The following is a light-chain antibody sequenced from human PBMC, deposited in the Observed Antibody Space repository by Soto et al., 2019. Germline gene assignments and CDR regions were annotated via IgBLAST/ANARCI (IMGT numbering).Light chain of an antibody. CDR1: SSNIGFNY. V-gene: IGLV1-47*01. Sequence: QSVLTQPPSASGTPGQRVTISCSGSSSNIGFNYVYWYQQLPGTAPKLLIYRNNERPSGVPDRYSGSRSGTSASLAISGLRSEDEADYYCAAWDDSLSGQVFGGGTKLTVL. CDR3: AAWDDSLSGQV. J-gene: IGLJ3*02. CDR2: RNN.